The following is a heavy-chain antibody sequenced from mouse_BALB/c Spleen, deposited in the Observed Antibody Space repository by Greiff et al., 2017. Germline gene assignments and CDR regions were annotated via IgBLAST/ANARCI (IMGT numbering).Heavy chain of an antibody. Sequence: EVQGVESGGGLVKLGGSLKLSCAASGFTFSSYYMPWVRQTPEKRLEWVAAINSNGGSTYYPDTVKGRFTISRDNAKNTLYLQMSSLKSEDTALYYCARDEGRYYFDYWGQGTTLTVSS. CDR1: GFTFSSYY. CDR3: ARDEGRYYFDY. J-gene: IGHJ2*01. D-gene: IGHD1-1*01. V-gene: IGHV5-6-2*01. CDR2: INSNGGST.